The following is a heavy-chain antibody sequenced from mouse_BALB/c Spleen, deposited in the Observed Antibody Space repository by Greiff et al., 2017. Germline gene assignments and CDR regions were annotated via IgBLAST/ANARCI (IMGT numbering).Heavy chain of an antibody. CDR1: GYTFTSYW. CDR2: INPSNGRT. V-gene: IGHV1S81*02. J-gene: IGHJ4*01. CDR3: ARSEGAMDY. Sequence: VQLQQPGAELVKPGASVKLSCKASGYTFTSYWMHWVKQRPGQGLEWIGEINPSNGRTNYNEKFKSKATLTVDKSSSTAYMQLSSLTSEDSAVYYCARSEGAMDYWGQGTSVTVSS.